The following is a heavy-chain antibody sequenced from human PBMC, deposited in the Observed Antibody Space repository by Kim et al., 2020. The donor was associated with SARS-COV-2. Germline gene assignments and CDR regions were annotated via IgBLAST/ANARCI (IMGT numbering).Heavy chain of an antibody. D-gene: IGHD3-3*01. V-gene: IGHV4-34*01. CDR3: ARAYSLQYLDWTATTYYY. CDR1: GGSFRDYY. J-gene: IGHJ6*01. CDR2: ISYGVNT. Sequence: SETLSLTCAVQGGSFRDYYWTWIRQSPGKGLEWIGEISYGVNTNYNPSLGSRVTMSIDTSRNSFSLKMTSVTAADTAVYYCARAYSLQYLDWTATTYYY.